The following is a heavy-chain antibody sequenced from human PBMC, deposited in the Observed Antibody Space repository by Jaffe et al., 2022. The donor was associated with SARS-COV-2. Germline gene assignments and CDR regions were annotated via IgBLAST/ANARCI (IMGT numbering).Heavy chain of an antibody. CDR3: ARGGHYGDLNAPNYYYYYYMDV. Sequence: EVQLVQSGAEVKKPGESLKISCKGSGYSFTSYWIGWVRQMPGKGLEWMGIIYPGDSDTRYSPSFQGQVTISADKSISTAYLQWSSLKASDTAMYYCARGGHYGDLNAPNYYYYYYMDVWGKGTTVTVSS. J-gene: IGHJ6*03. V-gene: IGHV5-51*01. CDR2: IYPGDSDT. CDR1: GYSFTSYW. D-gene: IGHD4-17*01.